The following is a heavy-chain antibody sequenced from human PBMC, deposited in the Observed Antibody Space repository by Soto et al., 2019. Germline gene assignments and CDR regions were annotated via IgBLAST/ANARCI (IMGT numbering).Heavy chain of an antibody. V-gene: IGHV3-23*01. CDR2: ISGSGGST. CDR1: GFTFSSYA. D-gene: IGHD1-1*01. CDR3: AKMGPNWKVPTGYFDY. J-gene: IGHJ4*02. Sequence: PGGSLRLSCAASGFTFSSYAMSWVRQAPGKGLEWVSAISGSGGSTYYADSVKGRFTISRDNSKNTLYLQMNSLRAEDTAVYYCAKMGPNWKVPTGYFDYWGQGTLVTVSS.